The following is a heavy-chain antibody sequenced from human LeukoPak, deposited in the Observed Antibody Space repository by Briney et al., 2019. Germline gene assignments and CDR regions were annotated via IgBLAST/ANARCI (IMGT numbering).Heavy chain of an antibody. J-gene: IGHJ4*02. D-gene: IGHD5-24*01. Sequence: QSGGSLRLSCAASGFTFRSSEMNWVRQAPGKGLEWVSYISSSGTTIYYADSVKGRFTISRDNAKNSLYLQMNSLRAEDTAIYYCAGGGWRDWGQGTLVTASS. CDR1: GFTFRSSE. CDR2: ISSSGTTI. V-gene: IGHV3-48*03. CDR3: AGGGWRD.